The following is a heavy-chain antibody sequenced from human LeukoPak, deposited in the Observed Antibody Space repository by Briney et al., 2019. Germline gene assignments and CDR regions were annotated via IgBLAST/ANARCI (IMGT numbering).Heavy chain of an antibody. CDR1: GFTFMRYS. V-gene: IGHV3-21*01. J-gene: IGHJ4*02. Sequence: PGRSLRLSCAASGFTFMRYSMNWVRQAPGKGLEWVSSISSSSSYIYYADSVKGRFTISRDNAKNSLYLQMNSLRAEDTAVYYCAREFTDFWSGGSVKWGQGTLVTVSS. CDR3: AREFTDFWSGGSVK. D-gene: IGHD3-3*01. CDR2: ISSSSSYI.